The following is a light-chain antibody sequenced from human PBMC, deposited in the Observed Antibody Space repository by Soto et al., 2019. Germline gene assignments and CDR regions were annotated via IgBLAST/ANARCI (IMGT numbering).Light chain of an antibody. V-gene: IGLV2-23*02. CDR1: SSDVGNYKF. J-gene: IGLJ3*02. Sequence: QAVVTQPASVSGSPGQSITISCTGTSSDVGNYKFVSWYQQHPGKVPKLMIYEVNKRPSGVSNRFSGSKSGNTASLTISGLQAEDEADYYCSSYVGSDIWVFGGGTKLTVL. CDR3: SSYVGSDIWV. CDR2: EVN.